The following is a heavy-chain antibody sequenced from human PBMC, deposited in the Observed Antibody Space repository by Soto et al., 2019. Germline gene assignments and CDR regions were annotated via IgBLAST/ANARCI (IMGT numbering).Heavy chain of an antibody. V-gene: IGHV4-30-4*01. D-gene: IGHD5-18*01. J-gene: IGHJ4*02. Sequence: QVQLQESGPGLVKPSQTLSLICSVSGGSINSVDYYWSWIRQTPGKGREWIGYTSPFRTTDYMPSLQIRVTMSLDPAKDQFALKLSSVTAADPAVYYCARVQRDTAMGHFHYWGPGALVIVSS. CDR1: GGSINSVDYY. CDR2: TSPFRTT. CDR3: ARVQRDTAMGHFHY.